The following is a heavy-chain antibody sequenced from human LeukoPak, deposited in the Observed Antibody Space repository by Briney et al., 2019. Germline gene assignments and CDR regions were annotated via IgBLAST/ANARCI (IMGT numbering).Heavy chain of an antibody. CDR3: ARLGRSRSLWFGSGGKYNWFDP. J-gene: IGHJ5*02. V-gene: IGHV4-34*01. D-gene: IGHD3-10*01. CDR1: GGSFSGYY. Sequence: KTSETLSLTCAVYGGSFSGYYWSWIRQPPGKGLEWIGEINHSGSTNYNPSLKSQVTISVDTSKNQFSLKLSSVTAADTAVYYCARLGRSRSLWFGSGGKYNWFDPWGQGTLVTVSS. CDR2: INHSGST.